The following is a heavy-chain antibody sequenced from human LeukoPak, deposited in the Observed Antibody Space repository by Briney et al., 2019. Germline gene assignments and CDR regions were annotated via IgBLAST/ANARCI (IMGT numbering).Heavy chain of an antibody. CDR2: IYSGGST. V-gene: IGHV3-66*01. CDR1: GFTVSSNY. D-gene: IGHD3-22*01. Sequence: GGSLRLSCAASGFTVSSNYMSWVRQAPGKGLEWVSVIYSGGSTYYADSVKGRFTISRDNSKNTLYLQMNSLRAEDTAVYYCAREFSYYDSSGYSSDPWGQGTLVTVSS. J-gene: IGHJ5*02. CDR3: AREFSYYDSSGYSSDP.